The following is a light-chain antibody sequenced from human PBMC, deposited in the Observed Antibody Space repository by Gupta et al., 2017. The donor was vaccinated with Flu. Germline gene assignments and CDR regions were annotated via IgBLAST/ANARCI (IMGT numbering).Light chain of an antibody. CDR1: QSISSY. Sequence: PSSLSASVGDRVTITCRASQSISSYLNWYQQKPGKAPKLLIYAASTLQSGVPSSFSGSGSGTDFTLTISRLQPEDFATYYCQQSDNIPYTFGQGTKVEIK. CDR2: AAS. CDR3: QQSDNIPYT. V-gene: IGKV1-39*01. J-gene: IGKJ2*01.